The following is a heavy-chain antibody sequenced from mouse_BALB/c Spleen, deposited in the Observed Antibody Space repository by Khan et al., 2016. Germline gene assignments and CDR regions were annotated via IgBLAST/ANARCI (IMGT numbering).Heavy chain of an antibody. CDR1: DYTFSSYW. CDR3: ARLRQLGLRDYFDY. V-gene: IGHV1-9*01. CDR2: ILPGSGST. Sequence: QVRLQQSGAELMKPGASVKISCKATDYTFSSYWIEWVKQRPGHGLEWIGEILPGSGSTNYNEKFKGKATFTADTSSNTAYMQLSSLTSEDSAVYYCARLRQLGLRDYFDYWGQGTTLTVSS. J-gene: IGHJ2*01. D-gene: IGHD3-2*01.